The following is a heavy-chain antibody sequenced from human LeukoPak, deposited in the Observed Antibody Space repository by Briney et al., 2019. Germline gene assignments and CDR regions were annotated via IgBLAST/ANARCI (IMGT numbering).Heavy chain of an antibody. CDR1: GFAFSNYW. J-gene: IGHJ4*02. CDR2: IKEDGSDK. D-gene: IGHD5-24*01. CDR3: ARDTGYNTFDY. V-gene: IGHV3-7*05. Sequence: GGSLRLSCAASGFAFSNYWMSWVRQAPGKGLEWVANIKEDGSDKYYVDSVKGRFTISRDNAKNSQYLQMNSLRAEDTAVYYCARDTGYNTFDYWGQGTLVTVSS.